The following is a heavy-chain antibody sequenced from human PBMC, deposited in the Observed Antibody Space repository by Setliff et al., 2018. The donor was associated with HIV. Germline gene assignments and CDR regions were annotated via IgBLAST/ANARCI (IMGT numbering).Heavy chain of an antibody. D-gene: IGHD6-6*01. Sequence: SETLSLTCTVSGYSISSGYYWGWIRQPPGKGLEWIGTIYHSGSTFYNPSLKSRVTISADTSKNQFSLKLSSVTAADTAVYYCARRPYYFDSWGQGTLVTVS. CDR3: ARRPYYFDS. CDR2: IYHSGST. CDR1: GYSISSGYY. J-gene: IGHJ4*02. V-gene: IGHV4-38-2*02.